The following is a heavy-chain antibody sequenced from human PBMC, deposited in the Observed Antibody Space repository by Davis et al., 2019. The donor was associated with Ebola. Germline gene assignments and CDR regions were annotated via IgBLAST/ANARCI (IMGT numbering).Heavy chain of an antibody. J-gene: IGHJ6*02. V-gene: IGHV3-48*02. CDR2: ISSSSSTI. CDR1: GFTFSSYS. Sequence: GESLKISCAASGFTFSSYSMNWVRQAPGKGLEWVSYISSSSSTIYYADSVKGRFTISRDNAKNSLYLQMNSLRDEDTAVYYCARDSSYYYGSGSSGMDVWGQGTTVTVSS. CDR3: ARDSSYYYGSGSSGMDV. D-gene: IGHD3-10*01.